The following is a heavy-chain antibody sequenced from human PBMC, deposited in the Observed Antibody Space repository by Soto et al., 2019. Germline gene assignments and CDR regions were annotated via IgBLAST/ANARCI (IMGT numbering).Heavy chain of an antibody. CDR1: GYTFTGYY. V-gene: IGHV1-2*02. D-gene: IGHD2-2*01. CDR2: INPNSGGT. J-gene: IGHJ5*02. CDR3: ARPAEQYCSSTSCYHTPADWFDP. Sequence: APVKVSCKASGYTFTGYYMHWVRQAPGQGLEWMGWINPNSGGTNYAQKFQGRVTMTRDTSISTAYMELSRLRSDDTAVYYCARPAEQYCSSTSCYHTPADWFDPWGQGTLVTVSS.